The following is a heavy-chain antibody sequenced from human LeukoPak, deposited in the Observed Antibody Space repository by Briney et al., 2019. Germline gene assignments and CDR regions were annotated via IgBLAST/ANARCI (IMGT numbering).Heavy chain of an antibody. CDR3: ARVGDGYRTGFDY. CDR2: IYYSGST. CDR1: GGSISSYY. V-gene: IGHV4-59*01. Sequence: PSETLSLTCTVSGGSISSYYWSWIRLPPGKGLEWIGYIYYSGSTNYNPSLKSRVTISVDTSKNQFSLKLSSVTAADTAVYYCARVGDGYRTGFDYWGQGTLVTVSS. D-gene: IGHD5-24*01. J-gene: IGHJ4*02.